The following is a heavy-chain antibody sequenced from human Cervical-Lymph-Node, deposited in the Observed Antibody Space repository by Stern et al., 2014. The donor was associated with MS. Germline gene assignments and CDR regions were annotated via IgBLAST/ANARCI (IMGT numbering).Heavy chain of an antibody. CDR1: GGTFRGNC. V-gene: IGHV1-69*01. CDR3: AQENHGGNFYS. D-gene: IGHD4-23*01. J-gene: IGHJ4*02. Sequence: VQLVESGAEVKKPGSSVKVSCKVSGGTFRGNCLSWLRQAPGQGLEWMGAIVPVFDKANYAQHFKGRVTITADESTSTAYMELRSLRSQDTAVYYCAQENHGGNFYSWGQGTLVTVSS. CDR2: IVPVFDKA.